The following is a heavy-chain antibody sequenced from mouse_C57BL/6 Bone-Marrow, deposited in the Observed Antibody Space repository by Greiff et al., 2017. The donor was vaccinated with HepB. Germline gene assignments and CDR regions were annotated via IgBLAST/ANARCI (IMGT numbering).Heavy chain of an antibody. CDR3: ARGITTFVDY. CDR2: IYPGDGDT. CDR1: GYAFSSSW. V-gene: IGHV1-82*01. Sequence: QVQLQQSGPELVKPGASVKISCKASGYAFSSSWMNWVKQRPGKGLEWIGRIYPGDGDTNYNGKFKGKATLTADKSSSTAYMQLSSLTSEDSAVYFCARGITTFVDYWGQGTSVTVSS. J-gene: IGHJ4*01. D-gene: IGHD1-1*01.